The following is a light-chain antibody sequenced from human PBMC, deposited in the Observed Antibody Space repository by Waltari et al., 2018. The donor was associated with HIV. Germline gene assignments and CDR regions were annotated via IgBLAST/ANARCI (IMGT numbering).Light chain of an antibody. CDR1: QSISTY. J-gene: IGKJ1*01. V-gene: IGKV1-39*01. Sequence: DIQVTQSPSSLSASVGDRVTITCRTSQSISTYLIWYQQRPGKAPKLLIYGTSTLRSGVPARFSGSGSGTDFTLTISTLQPEDSATYDCQQSFAPPRTFGHGTKVEV. CDR3: QQSFAPPRT. CDR2: GTS.